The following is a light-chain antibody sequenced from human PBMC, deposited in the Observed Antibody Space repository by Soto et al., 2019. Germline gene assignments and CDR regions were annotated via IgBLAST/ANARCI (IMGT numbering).Light chain of an antibody. CDR2: EVS. Sequence: QSALTQTASVSGSPGQSITISCTGTSSDVGGYNDVSWYQQHPGKAPKLIISEVSIRPSGVSNRFSGSKSGNTASLTISGLQAADEADYYCSSYTSTSTPFVFGTGTKRTV. CDR3: SSYTSTSTPFV. CDR1: SSDVGGYND. V-gene: IGLV2-14*01. J-gene: IGLJ1*01.